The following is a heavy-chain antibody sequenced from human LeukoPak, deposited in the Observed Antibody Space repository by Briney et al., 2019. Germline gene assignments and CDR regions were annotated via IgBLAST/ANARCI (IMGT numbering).Heavy chain of an antibody. D-gene: IGHD1-20*01. CDR1: GGSISSYY. CDR2: IYYSGST. V-gene: IGHV4-59*01. CDR3: ARTRRDNWNAVRVYYFDY. Sequence: SETLSLTCTVSGGSISSYYWSWIRQPPGKGLEWIGYIYYSGSTNYNPSLKGRVTISVDTSKNQFSLKLSSVTAADTAVYYCARTRRDNWNAVRVYYFDYWGQGTLVTVSS. J-gene: IGHJ4*02.